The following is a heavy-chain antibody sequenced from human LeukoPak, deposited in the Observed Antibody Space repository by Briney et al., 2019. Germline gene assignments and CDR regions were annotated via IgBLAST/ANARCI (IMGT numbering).Heavy chain of an antibody. CDR1: GVTINGYV. J-gene: IGHJ4*02. D-gene: IGHD4-17*01. CDR3: ASGAHGDSFDY. CDR2: ISYSGST. Sequence: PAETLTLTCTVSGVTINGYVWTWIRQPPGKGLEWIGCISYSGSTNYNPSLKSRVTISVDTSKNQISLKLSSVTAADTAVDYCASGAHGDSFDYWGQGTLVTVSS. V-gene: IGHV4-59*01.